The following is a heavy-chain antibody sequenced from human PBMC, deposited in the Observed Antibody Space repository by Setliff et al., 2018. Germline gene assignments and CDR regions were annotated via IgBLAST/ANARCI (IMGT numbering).Heavy chain of an antibody. V-gene: IGHV3-48*03. J-gene: IGHJ3*02. CDR1: GFSLGSYE. Sequence: GFLRLSCAASGFSLGSYEFNWVRQAPGKGLEWVSYISSSGTDMYYVDSVKGRFTISRDIAKNTLYLQINSLRAEDTAVYYCARAFGGNSDAFDIWGQGTMVTVSS. CDR2: ISSSGTDM. D-gene: IGHD2-21*02. CDR3: ARAFGGNSDAFDI.